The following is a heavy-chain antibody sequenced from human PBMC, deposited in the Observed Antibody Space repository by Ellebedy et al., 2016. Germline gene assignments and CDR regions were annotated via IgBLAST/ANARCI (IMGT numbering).Heavy chain of an antibody. V-gene: IGHV3-53*01. Sequence: GESLKISCAASGFRVTSNDMSWVRQAPGRGLELVSLMYAGGSEYYADSVKGRFAITRDTSMNRLYLHMSVLEGGDTALYYCVTRLNGAFDFWGRGTLVTVSS. CDR1: GFRVTSND. J-gene: IGHJ4*02. CDR2: MYAGGSE. D-gene: IGHD4-17*01. CDR3: VTRLNGAFDF.